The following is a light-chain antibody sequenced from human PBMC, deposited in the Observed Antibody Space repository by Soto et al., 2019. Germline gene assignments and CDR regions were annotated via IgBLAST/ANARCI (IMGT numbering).Light chain of an antibody. CDR1: QSVSSNY. Sequence: EIVLTQSPGTLSLSAGERATLSCRASQSVSSNYLAWYRRKPGQAPRLLIYGASNRATDIPGRFSGSGSGTDFTLTITRLEPEDFAVYYCQQYGSSPPTFGPGTRVEIK. J-gene: IGKJ1*01. CDR2: GAS. V-gene: IGKV3-20*01. CDR3: QQYGSSPPT.